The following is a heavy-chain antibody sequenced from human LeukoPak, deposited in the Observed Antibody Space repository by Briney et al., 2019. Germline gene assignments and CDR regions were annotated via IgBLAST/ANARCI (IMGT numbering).Heavy chain of an antibody. V-gene: IGHV3-74*01. J-gene: IGHJ4*02. CDR3: AREIFYGSGSPKIDS. Sequence: GGSLRLSCTASGFTFSSHRMHWFRQVPGKGLVRVSRINSDGSSTGYADSVKGRFTVSRDNAKNMLYLQMTSLRVEDTAVYYCAREIFYGSGSPKIDSWGQGTLVTVSS. D-gene: IGHD3-10*01. CDR1: GFTFSSHR. CDR2: INSDGSST.